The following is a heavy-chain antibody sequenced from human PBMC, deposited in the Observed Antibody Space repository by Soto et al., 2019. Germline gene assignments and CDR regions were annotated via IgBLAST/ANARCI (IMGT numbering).Heavy chain of an antibody. J-gene: IGHJ6*02. CDR3: ARDPSGAGYGMDV. V-gene: IGHV1-46*01. Sequence: DSVKASCKASGYTFTSYYMHWVRQAPGQGLEWMGIINPSGGSTSYAQKFQGRVTMTTDTSTSTAYMELRSLRSDDTAVYYCARDPSGAGYGMDVWGQGTTVTVSS. D-gene: IGHD6-19*01. CDR2: INPSGGST. CDR1: GYTFTSYY.